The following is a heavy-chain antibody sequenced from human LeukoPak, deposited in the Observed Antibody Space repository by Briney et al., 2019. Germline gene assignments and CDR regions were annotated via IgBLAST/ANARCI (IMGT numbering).Heavy chain of an antibody. D-gene: IGHD2/OR15-2a*01. J-gene: IGHJ4*02. CDR2: ISSSVSTI. Sequence: PRGSLRLSCAASGFTFSDYYMSWIRQAPGNRLEGVSYISSSVSTIYYADSVKGRFTISRDNGKNSLYLHMNSLRAEDTAVYYCARDLGPSTRVPPFGYWGEGTRVTVSS. CDR1: GFTFSDYY. CDR3: ARDLGPSTRVPPFGY. V-gene: IGHV3-11*01.